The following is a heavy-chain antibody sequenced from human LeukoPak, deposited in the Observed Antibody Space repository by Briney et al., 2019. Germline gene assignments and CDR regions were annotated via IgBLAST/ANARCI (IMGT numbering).Heavy chain of an antibody. V-gene: IGHV4-4*02. CDR1: GGSISSSNW. CDR3: ARERDSSGYYYVGFDY. Sequence: SETLSLTCAVSGGSISSSNWWSWVRQPPGKGLEWIGEIYHSGSTNYNPSLKSRVTISVDKSKNQFSLKLSSVTAADTAVYYCARERDSSGYYYVGFDYWGQGTLVTVSS. J-gene: IGHJ4*02. D-gene: IGHD3-22*01. CDR2: IYHSGST.